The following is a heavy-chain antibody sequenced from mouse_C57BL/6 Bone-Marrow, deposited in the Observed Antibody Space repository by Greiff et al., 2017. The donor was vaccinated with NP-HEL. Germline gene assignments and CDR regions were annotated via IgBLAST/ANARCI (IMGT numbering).Heavy chain of an antibody. CDR2: IYPSDSET. CDR1: GYTFTSYW. D-gene: IGHD1-1*01. CDR3: ARSCYYGRSHYFDY. V-gene: IGHV1-61*01. J-gene: IGHJ2*01. Sequence: QVQLQQPGAELVRPGSSVKLSCKASGYTFTSYWMDWVKQRPGQGLEWIGNIYPSDSETHYNQKFKDKATLTVDKSSSTAYMQLSSLTSEDSAVYYCARSCYYGRSHYFDYWGQGTTLTVSS.